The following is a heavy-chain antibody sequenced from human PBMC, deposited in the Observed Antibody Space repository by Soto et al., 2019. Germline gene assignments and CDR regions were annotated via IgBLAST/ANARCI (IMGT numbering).Heavy chain of an antibody. J-gene: IGHJ3*01. V-gene: IGHV3-74*01. D-gene: IGHD1-7*01. CDR3: ARSLPGTYGAFDL. CDR2: ISGGGSST. Sequence: GSLRLSCAASEFTFRSYWMHWVRQSPWKGLVWVSRISGGGSSTNYADSVKGRFTISRDNAKNTVYLQIDSLRAEDTAVYYCARSLPGTYGAFDLWGQGTVVTVSS. CDR1: EFTFRSYW.